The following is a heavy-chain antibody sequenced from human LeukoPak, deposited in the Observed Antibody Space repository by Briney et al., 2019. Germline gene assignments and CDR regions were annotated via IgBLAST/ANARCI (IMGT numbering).Heavy chain of an antibody. CDR3: ARVKYYYAIHDVFDI. Sequence: GASVKVSCKASGYTFTGYYMHWVRQAPGQGLEWMGWINPNSGGTNYAQKFQGRVTMTRDTSISTAYMELSRLRSDDTAVYYCARVKYYYAIHDVFDIWGQGTMVTVSS. D-gene: IGHD3-10*01. CDR1: GYTFTGYY. J-gene: IGHJ3*02. V-gene: IGHV1-2*02. CDR2: INPNSGGT.